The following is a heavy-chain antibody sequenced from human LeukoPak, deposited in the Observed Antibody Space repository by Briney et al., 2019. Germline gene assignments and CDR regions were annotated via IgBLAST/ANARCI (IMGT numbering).Heavy chain of an antibody. V-gene: IGHV3-23*01. CDR2: FSGVGVSA. J-gene: IGHJ4*02. CDR1: GFTFSNYA. D-gene: IGHD6-19*01. CDR3: ARLYSSGWSLFDY. Sequence: GGSLRLSCAASGFTFSNYAMTWVRQAPGKGLEWVSVFSGVGVSAYYADSVKGRFTISRDNSKNTLYLQMNSLRAEDTAVYYCARLYSSGWSLFDYWGQGTLVTVSS.